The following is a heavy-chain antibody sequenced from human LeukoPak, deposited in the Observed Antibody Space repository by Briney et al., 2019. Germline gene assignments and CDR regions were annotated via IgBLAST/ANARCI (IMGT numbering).Heavy chain of an antibody. CDR1: GYTFTSYG. J-gene: IGHJ4*02. V-gene: IGHV1-2*02. CDR2: ISAYSGGT. Sequence: GASVKVSCKASGYTFTSYGISWVRQAPGQGLEWMGWISAYSGGTNYAQKFQGRVTMTRDTSISTAYMELSRLRSDDTAVYYCARDGGAGSNYCYDYWGQGTLVTVSS. CDR3: ARDGGAGSNYCYDY. D-gene: IGHD4-11*01.